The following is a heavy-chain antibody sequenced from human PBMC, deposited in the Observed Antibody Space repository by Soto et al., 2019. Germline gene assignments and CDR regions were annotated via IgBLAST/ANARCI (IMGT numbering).Heavy chain of an antibody. Sequence: PGGSLRLSCAASGFTFSSYWMSWVRQAPGKGLEWVANIKQDGSEKYYVDSVKGRFTISRDNAKNSLYLQMNSLRAEDTAVYYCARDKGQWFGELSYYYYYMDVWGKGTTVTVSS. V-gene: IGHV3-7*01. CDR3: ARDKGQWFGELSYYYYYMDV. D-gene: IGHD3-10*01. J-gene: IGHJ6*03. CDR1: GFTFSSYW. CDR2: IKQDGSEK.